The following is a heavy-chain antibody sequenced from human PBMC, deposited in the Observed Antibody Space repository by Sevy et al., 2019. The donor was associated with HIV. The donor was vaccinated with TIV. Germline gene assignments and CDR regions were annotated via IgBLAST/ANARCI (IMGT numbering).Heavy chain of an antibody. D-gene: IGHD6-19*01. J-gene: IGHJ4*02. CDR3: AKWEFRHYSSGGPTDY. CDR2: ISGSGGST. V-gene: IGHV3-23*01. CDR1: GFTFSSYA. Sequence: GGSLRLSCAASGFTFSSYAMSWVRQAPGKGLEWVSAISGSGGSTYYADSVKGRFTISRDNSKNTLYLQMNSLRAEDTAVYYCAKWEFRHYSSGGPTDYWGQGTLVTVSS.